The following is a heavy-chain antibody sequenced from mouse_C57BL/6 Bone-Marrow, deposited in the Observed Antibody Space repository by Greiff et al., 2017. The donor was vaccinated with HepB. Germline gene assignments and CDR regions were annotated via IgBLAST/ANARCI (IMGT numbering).Heavy chain of an antibody. V-gene: IGHV1-19*01. Sequence: VQLQQSGPVLVKPGASVKMSCKASGYTFTDYYMNWVKQSHGKSLEWIGVINPYNGGTSYNQKFKGKATLTVDKSSSTAYMELNSLTSEDSAVYYCARYYYGSSDGYWGQGTTLTVSS. J-gene: IGHJ2*01. CDR1: GYTFTDYY. CDR2: INPYNGGT. D-gene: IGHD1-1*01. CDR3: ARYYYGSSDGY.